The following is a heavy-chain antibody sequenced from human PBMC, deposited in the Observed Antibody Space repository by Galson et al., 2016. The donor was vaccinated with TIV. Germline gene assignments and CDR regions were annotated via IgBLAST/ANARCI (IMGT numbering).Heavy chain of an antibody. CDR1: GFTFSGSA. CDR3: TRGEDTLLYRDVSDD. J-gene: IGHJ3*01. CDR2: IRSKANTYAT. D-gene: IGHD2-2*02. Sequence: SLRLSCAASGFTFSGSALHWVRQASGKGLEWVGRIRSKANTYATVYGASVEGRFTISRDDSENTAYLQMNSLKTEDTAVYYCTRGEDTLLYRDVSDDWGQGTMVTVSS. V-gene: IGHV3-73*01.